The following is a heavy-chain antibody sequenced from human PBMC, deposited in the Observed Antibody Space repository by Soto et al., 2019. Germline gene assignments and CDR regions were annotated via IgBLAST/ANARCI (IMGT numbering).Heavy chain of an antibody. V-gene: IGHV4-34*01. J-gene: IGHJ4*02. D-gene: IGHD3-9*01. CDR3: ARGLYYDHLTGYYLGTLPFDY. CDR2: INHSGST. CDR1: CVSISSGGYY. Sequence: SETLSLTCAVSCVSISSGGYYWSWIRQPPGKGLEWIGEINHSGSTNKNPSLKSRVTISVDTSKNQFSLKLSSVTAADTAVYYCARGLYYDHLTGYYLGTLPFDYWGQGTLVTVSS.